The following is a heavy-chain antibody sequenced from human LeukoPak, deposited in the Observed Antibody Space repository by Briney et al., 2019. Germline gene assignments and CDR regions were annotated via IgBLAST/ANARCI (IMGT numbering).Heavy chain of an antibody. V-gene: IGHV1-2*02. CDR3: AREYYYDSSGYYYPEAFDI. CDR2: ITPNSGGT. D-gene: IGHD3-22*01. J-gene: IGHJ3*02. CDR1: RYTFTGYY. Sequence: ASVKVSCKASRYTFTGYYMHWVRQAPGQRLEWMGWITPNSGGTNYAQKFQGRVTMTRDTSISTAYMELSRLRSDDTAVYYCAREYYYDSSGYYYPEAFDIWGQGTMVTVSS.